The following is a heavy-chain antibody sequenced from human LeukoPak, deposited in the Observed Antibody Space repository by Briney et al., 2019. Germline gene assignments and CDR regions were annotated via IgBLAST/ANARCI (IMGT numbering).Heavy chain of an antibody. J-gene: IGHJ3*02. CDR3: ATGPVFLGAVDPLLLPPTAGAFDI. Sequence: ASVKVSCEVSGYTLTELSMHWVRQAPGKGLEWMGGFDPEDGETIYAQKFQGRVTMTEDTSTDTAYMELSSLRSEDTAVYYCATGPVFLGAVDPLLLPPTAGAFDIWGQGTMVTVSS. V-gene: IGHV1-24*01. CDR2: FDPEDGET. D-gene: IGHD3-3*01. CDR1: GYTLTELS.